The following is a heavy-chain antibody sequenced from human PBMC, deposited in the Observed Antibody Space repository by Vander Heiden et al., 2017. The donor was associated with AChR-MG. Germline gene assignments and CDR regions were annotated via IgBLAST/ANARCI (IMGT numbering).Heavy chain of an antibody. V-gene: IGHV3-9*01. CDR3: AKALYDFWSGYIN. CDR2: ISWNSGSI. D-gene: IGHD3-3*01. Sequence: EVQLVESGGGLVQPGRSLRLSCSASGFTFDDYAMHWVRQAPGKGLEWVSGISWNSGSIGYADSVKGRFTISRDNAKNSLYLQMNSLRAEDTALYYCAKALYDFWSGYINWGQGTLVTVSS. J-gene: IGHJ4*02. CDR1: GFTFDDYA.